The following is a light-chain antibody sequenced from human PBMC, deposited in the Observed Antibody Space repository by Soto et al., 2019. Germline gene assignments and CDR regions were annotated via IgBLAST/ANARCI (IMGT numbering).Light chain of an antibody. CDR1: QGISSC. CDR3: QQLNGSPRT. V-gene: IGKV1-9*01. J-gene: IGKJ1*01. CDR2: WTS. Sequence: DIQMTQSPSALSASVGDRATITCRASQGISSCLAWYQQKPGKAPKLLLYWTSTRQSGVPGRFSGSGSGTDFTLSISSLQAEDVAIYFCQQLNGSPRTFGRGTKVDIK.